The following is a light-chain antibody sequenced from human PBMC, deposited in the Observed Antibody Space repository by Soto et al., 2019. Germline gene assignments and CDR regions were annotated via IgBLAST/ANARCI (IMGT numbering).Light chain of an antibody. Sequence: DIPMTQSPSSLSASVGDRVTITCQARQDISNYLNWYQQKPGKAPQLLIYAASNLETGIPSRFSGSGSGTYFTFTISSLQPEDIATYYCQQYDNLPLTFGGGTKVEIK. CDR2: AAS. CDR1: QDISNY. V-gene: IGKV1-33*01. J-gene: IGKJ4*01. CDR3: QQYDNLPLT.